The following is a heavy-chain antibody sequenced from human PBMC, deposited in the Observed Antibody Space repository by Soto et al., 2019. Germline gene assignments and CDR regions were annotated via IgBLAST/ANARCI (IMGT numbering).Heavy chain of an antibody. CDR3: AKWHTYYYDSRGFSGFDC. CDR1: GFTFSSYA. D-gene: IGHD3-22*01. CDR2: MGGGADTT. Sequence: GGSLRLSYAASGFTFSSYAMTWVRQAPGKGLEWVSAMGGGADTTYYADSVKGRFTISRDNSRNTLYLQMNSLRAEDTATYYCAKWHTYYYDSRGFSGFDCWGRRSLVTVSS. J-gene: IGHJ4*02. V-gene: IGHV3-23*01.